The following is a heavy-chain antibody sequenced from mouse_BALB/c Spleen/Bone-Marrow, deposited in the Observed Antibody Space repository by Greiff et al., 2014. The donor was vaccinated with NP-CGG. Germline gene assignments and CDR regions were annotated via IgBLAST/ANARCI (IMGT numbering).Heavy chain of an antibody. Sequence: EVKLVESGPDLVKPSQSLSLTCTVTGYSITSYYSWHWIRQFPGNKLEWMGYIHYSGVTVYNPSPKSRISITRDTSNNQFFLQLNSVTTEDTATYYCSRFAGTPYTMDYWGQGTSVTVSS. CDR3: SRFAGTPYTMDY. V-gene: IGHV3-1*02. CDR1: GYSITSYYS. CDR2: IHYSGVT. J-gene: IGHJ4*01. D-gene: IGHD4-1*01.